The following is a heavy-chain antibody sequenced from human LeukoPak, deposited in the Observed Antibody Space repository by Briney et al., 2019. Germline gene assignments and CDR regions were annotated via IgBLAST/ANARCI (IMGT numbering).Heavy chain of an antibody. V-gene: IGHV4-38-2*02. Sequence: SETLSPTCSVSGFSISGGYYWGWIRQPPGKGLEWLGSIYHSGNTDYNPSLKSRVTISVDTAKNKFFLRLGSVTAADTAVYYCARIVQITGTIPHWGQGTLVTDSS. CDR3: ARIVQITGTIPH. CDR1: GFSISGGYY. CDR2: IYHSGNT. D-gene: IGHD1-1*01. J-gene: IGHJ4*02.